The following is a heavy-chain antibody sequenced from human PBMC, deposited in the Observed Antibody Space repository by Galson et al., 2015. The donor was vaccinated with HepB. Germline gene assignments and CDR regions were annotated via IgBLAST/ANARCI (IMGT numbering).Heavy chain of an antibody. D-gene: IGHD3-9*01. J-gene: IGHJ6*02. CDR1: GITFSNYW. V-gene: IGHV3-7*03. Sequence: SLRLSCAGSGITFSNYWMSWVRQAPGKGLEWVANIKHDGSGEYYVDSVRGRFTISGDNAKNSLYLQMNSLRAEDTAVYYCVRVGRWVRDWLYGMDVWGQGTQVTVSS. CDR3: VRVGRWVRDWLYGMDV. CDR2: IKHDGSGE.